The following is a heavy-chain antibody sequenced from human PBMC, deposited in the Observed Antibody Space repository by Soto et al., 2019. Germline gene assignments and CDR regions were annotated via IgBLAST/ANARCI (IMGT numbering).Heavy chain of an antibody. D-gene: IGHD1-26*01. CDR3: ARDYSGRDGNNFVY. Sequence: PGGSLRLSCAASGFTFSSYGMHWVRQAPGKGLEWVAIIWFDGSKKYYADSVKGRFTISRDNSKNTLYLQMDNLRAEDTAMYYCARDYSGRDGNNFVYWGQGILVTVSS. V-gene: IGHV3-33*01. CDR1: GFTFSSYG. J-gene: IGHJ4*02. CDR2: IWFDGSKK.